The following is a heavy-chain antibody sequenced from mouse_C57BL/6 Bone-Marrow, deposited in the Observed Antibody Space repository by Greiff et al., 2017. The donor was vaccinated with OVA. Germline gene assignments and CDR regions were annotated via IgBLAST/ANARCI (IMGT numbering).Heavy chain of an antibody. D-gene: IGHD2-4*01. CDR3: ASYDYDGWFAY. Sequence: VKLQQSGAELVKPGASVKLSCKASGYTFTSYWMQWVKQRPGQGLEWIGEIDPSDSYTNYNQKFKGKATLTVDTSSSTAYMQLSSLTSEDSAVYYCASYDYDGWFAYWGQGTLVTVSA. CDR2: IDPSDSYT. V-gene: IGHV1-50*01. J-gene: IGHJ3*01. CDR1: GYTFTSYW.